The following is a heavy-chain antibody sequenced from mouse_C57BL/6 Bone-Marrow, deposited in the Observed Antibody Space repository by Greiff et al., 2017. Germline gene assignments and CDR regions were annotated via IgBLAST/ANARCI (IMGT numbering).Heavy chain of an antibody. CDR1: GYSITSGYY. Sequence: EVQLQESGPGLVKPSQSLSLTCSVTGYSITSGYYWNWIRQFPGNKLEWMGYISYDGSNNYNPSLKNRISITRDTSKNQFFLKLNSVTTEDTATYYCAREGGYYYGSSMDYWGQGTSVTVSS. D-gene: IGHD1-1*01. J-gene: IGHJ4*01. V-gene: IGHV3-6*01. CDR2: ISYDGSN. CDR3: AREGGYYYGSSMDY.